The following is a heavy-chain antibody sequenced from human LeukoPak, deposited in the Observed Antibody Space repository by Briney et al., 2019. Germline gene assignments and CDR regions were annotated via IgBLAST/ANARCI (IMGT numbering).Heavy chain of an antibody. CDR3: ARRRAHLDYYYYSMDV. CDR2: IGATGDT. V-gene: IGHV3-13*01. J-gene: IGHJ6*02. Sequence: GGSLRLSCAAFGLTFSSYDMHWIRQAPGKGLEWVSTIGATGDTYYIDSVKDRFTISRENAKKSVYLQLSSLNAEDTAVHYCARRRAHLDYYYYSMDVWGQGTTVTVSS. CDR1: GLTFSSYD.